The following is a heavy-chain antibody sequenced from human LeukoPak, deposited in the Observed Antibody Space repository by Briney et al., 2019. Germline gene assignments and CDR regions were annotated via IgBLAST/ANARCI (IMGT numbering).Heavy chain of an antibody. CDR3: ARADYDYVWGSYRQYYFDY. CDR1: GFTFSSYW. Sequence: GGSLRLSCAASGFTFSSYWMSWVRQAPGKGLEWVANIKQGGSEKYYVDSVKGRFTISRDNAKNSLYLQMNSLRAEDTAVYYCARADYDYVWGSYRQYYFDYWGQGALVTVSS. J-gene: IGHJ4*02. V-gene: IGHV3-7*01. CDR2: IKQGGSEK. D-gene: IGHD3-16*02.